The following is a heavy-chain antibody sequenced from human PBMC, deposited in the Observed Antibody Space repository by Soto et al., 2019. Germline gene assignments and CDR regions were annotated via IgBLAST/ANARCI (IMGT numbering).Heavy chain of an antibody. Sequence: QVQLQESGPGLVKPSQTLSLTCTASGASVGSGDHYWSWISQPPGKGLEWIGYIYSTGSAFYNPSLTSRIITSVDTSKNQFSLRLTSVTAADTAVYYCASARAGFYLGAFDIWGQGTMVTVSS. CDR3: ASARAGFYLGAFDI. CDR1: GASVGSGDHY. J-gene: IGHJ3*02. CDR2: IYSTGSA. V-gene: IGHV4-30-4*01. D-gene: IGHD3-10*01.